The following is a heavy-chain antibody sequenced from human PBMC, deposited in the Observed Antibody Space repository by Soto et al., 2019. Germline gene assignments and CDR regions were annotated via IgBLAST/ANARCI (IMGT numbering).Heavy chain of an antibody. CDR1: GGSIGSGVYS. CDR2: IYHSGST. D-gene: IGHD3-10*01. V-gene: IGHV4-30-2*01. CDR3: ARAHGSGWGAFDI. Sequence: SDTPSITCAVSGGSIGSGVYSWSWIRQPPGKGLEWIGYIYHSGSTYYNPSLKSRVTISVDRSKNQFSLKLSSVTAADTAVYYCARAHGSGWGAFDIWGQGTMVP. J-gene: IGHJ3*02.